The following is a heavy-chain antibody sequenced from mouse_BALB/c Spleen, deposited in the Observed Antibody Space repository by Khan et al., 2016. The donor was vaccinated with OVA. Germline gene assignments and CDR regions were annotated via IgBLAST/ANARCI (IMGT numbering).Heavy chain of an antibody. CDR1: GYTFTDYE. V-gene: IGHV1-15*01. CDR3: TRSYYGSSGFDY. J-gene: IGHJ2*01. D-gene: IGHD1-1*01. Sequence: QVQLKQSGAELVRPGASVTLSCKASGYTFTDYEMHWVKQTPVHGLEWIGAIDPETGGTAYNQKFKGKATLTADKSYSTAYMERRSLTSEDSAVYYCTRSYYGSSGFDYWGQGTTLTVSS. CDR2: IDPETGGT.